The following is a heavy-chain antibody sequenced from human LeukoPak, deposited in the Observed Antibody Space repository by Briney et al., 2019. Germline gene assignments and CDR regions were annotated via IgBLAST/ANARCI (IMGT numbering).Heavy chain of an antibody. CDR3: ARGERGGWFDP. CDR1: GGSFSGYY. Sequence: SETLSLTCAVYGGSFSGYYWSWIRQPPGKGLEWIGEINHSGSTNYNPSLKSRVTISVDTSKNQFSLKQSSVTAADTAVYYCARGERGGWFDPWGQGTLVTVSS. V-gene: IGHV4-34*01. J-gene: IGHJ5*02. CDR2: INHSGST.